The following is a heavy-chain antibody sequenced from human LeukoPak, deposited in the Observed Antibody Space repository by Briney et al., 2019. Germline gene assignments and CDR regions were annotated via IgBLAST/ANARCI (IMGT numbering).Heavy chain of an antibody. D-gene: IGHD2-21*02. Sequence: GGSLRLSCAASGFTFSSYAMSWVRQAPGKGLEWVSAISGSGGSTYYADSVKGRFTISRDNSKNTLYLQMNSLRAEDTAVYYCARGYGYCGGVCYDYWGQGTLVTVSS. V-gene: IGHV3-23*01. CDR2: ISGSGGST. J-gene: IGHJ4*02. CDR3: ARGYGYCGGVCYDY. CDR1: GFTFSSYA.